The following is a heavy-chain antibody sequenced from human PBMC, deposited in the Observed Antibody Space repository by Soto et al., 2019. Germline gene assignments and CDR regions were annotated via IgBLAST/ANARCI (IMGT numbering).Heavy chain of an antibody. CDR1: RYTFSDYG. J-gene: IGHJ4*02. Sequence: QVQLVQSGADVKQPGASVKVSCKASRYTFSDYGISWVRQAPGQGLEWMGWISAKNGNTNFAQKFRGRVTMTTDTSTSTVYMELRSLKPDDTAVYYCAREPPETPPDYWGQGTLVTVSS. V-gene: IGHV1-18*01. CDR3: AREPPETPPDY. CDR2: ISAKNGNT.